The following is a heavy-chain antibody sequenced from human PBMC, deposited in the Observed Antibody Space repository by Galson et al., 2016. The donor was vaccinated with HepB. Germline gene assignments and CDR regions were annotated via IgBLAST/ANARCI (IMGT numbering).Heavy chain of an antibody. CDR1: GDSVSSNIAA. V-gene: IGHV6-1*01. CDR3: ARDPARVGLQTGAFDI. D-gene: IGHD1-26*01. CDR2: TFYRSKWYN. Sequence: CAISGDSVSSNIAAWNWIRQSPSRGLEWLGRTFYRSKWYNDYAISVRSRITINPDTSKNQYSLQLNSVTPDDTAVYYCARDPARVGLQTGAFDIWGQGTMVTVSS. J-gene: IGHJ3*02.